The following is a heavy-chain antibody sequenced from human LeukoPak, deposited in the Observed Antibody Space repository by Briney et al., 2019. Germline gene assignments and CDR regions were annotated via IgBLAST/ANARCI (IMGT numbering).Heavy chain of an antibody. CDR1: GGSISSSSYY. CDR3: ASSRLATLDFDY. CDR2: IYYSGST. V-gene: IGHV4-39*07. Sequence: SETLSLTCTVSGGSISSSSYYWGWIRQPPGKGLEWIGSIYYSGSTYYNPSLKSRVTISVDTSKNQFSLKLSSVTAADTAVYYCASSRLATLDFDYWGQGTLVTVSS. J-gene: IGHJ4*02.